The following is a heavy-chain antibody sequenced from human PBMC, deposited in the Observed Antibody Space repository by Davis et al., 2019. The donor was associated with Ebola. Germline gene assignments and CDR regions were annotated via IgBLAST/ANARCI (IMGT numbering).Heavy chain of an antibody. D-gene: IGHD5-18*01. CDR3: ARGVDTAIKRRNDYNYYYGMGV. J-gene: IGHJ6*02. CDR1: GGSINSGGSS. Sequence: SETLSLTCAVSGGSINSGGSSWTWIRQPPGKGLEWIGYIFHSGSAYYNPSLKSRVTISVDRSKSQFSLRLRSVTAADTAVYYCARGVDTAIKRRNDYNYYYGMGVWGQGTTVTVSS. V-gene: IGHV4-30-2*01. CDR2: IFHSGSA.